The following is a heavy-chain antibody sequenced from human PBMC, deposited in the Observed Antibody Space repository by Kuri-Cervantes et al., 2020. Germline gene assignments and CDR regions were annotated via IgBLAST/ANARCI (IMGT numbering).Heavy chain of an antibody. V-gene: IGHV3-7*01. CDR3: ARHSSYGGYDVFIDF. D-gene: IGHD5-12*01. CDR1: GFTFSCYA. CDR2: IKEDGNEK. Sequence: GGSLRLSCAASGFTFSCYAMSWVRQAPGKGLEWVANIKEDGNEKYYVDSVKGRFTISRDNAKNSLYLQMNSLRAEDTAVYYCARHSSYGGYDVFIDFWGQGTLVTVSS. J-gene: IGHJ4*02.